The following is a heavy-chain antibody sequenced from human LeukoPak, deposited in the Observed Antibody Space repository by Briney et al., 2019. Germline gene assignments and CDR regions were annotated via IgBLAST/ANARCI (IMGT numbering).Heavy chain of an antibody. Sequence: GGSLRLSCAASGFTFSSYGMHWVRQAPGKGLEWVAVISYDGSNKYYADSVKGRFTISRDNSKNTLYLQMNSLRAEDTAVYYCASQLLGGRDWFDPWGQGTLVTVSS. V-gene: IGHV3-30*03. J-gene: IGHJ5*02. CDR1: GFTFSSYG. CDR2: ISYDGSNK. D-gene: IGHD2-2*01. CDR3: ASQLLGGRDWFDP.